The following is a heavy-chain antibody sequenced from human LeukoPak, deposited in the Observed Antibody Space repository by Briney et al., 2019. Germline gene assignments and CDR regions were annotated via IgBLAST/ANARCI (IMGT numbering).Heavy chain of an antibody. V-gene: IGHV3-74*01. CDR3: ARGSSSWYDVGDY. D-gene: IGHD6-13*01. J-gene: IGHJ4*02. CDR2: INSDGSST. Sequence: GGSLRLSCAASGFTFSSYWMHWVRQAPRKGLVWVSRINSDGSSTSYADSVKGRFTISRDNAKNTLYLQMNSLRAEDTAVYYCARGSSSWYDVGDYWGQGTLVTVSS. CDR1: GFTFSSYW.